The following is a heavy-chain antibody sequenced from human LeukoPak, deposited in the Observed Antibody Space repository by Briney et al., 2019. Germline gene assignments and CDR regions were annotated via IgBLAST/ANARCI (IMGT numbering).Heavy chain of an antibody. D-gene: IGHD3-22*01. V-gene: IGHV4-30-4*08. J-gene: IGHJ4*02. CDR1: GGPISSGDYY. CDR2: IYYSGST. CDR3: ARDTIEYYYDSSGSYYFDY. Sequence: SETLSLTCTVSGGPISSGDYYWSWIRQPPGKGLEWIGYIYYSGSTYYNPSLKSRVTISVDTSKNQFSLKLSSVTAADTAVYYCARDTIEYYYDSSGSYYFDYWGQGTLVTVSS.